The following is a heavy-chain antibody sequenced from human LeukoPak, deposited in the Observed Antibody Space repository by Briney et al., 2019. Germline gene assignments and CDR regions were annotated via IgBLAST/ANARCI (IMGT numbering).Heavy chain of an antibody. Sequence: GGSLRLSCAASGFTFSSYSMSWVRQAPGKGLEWISSISSSGSYIYYADSVKGRFTISRDNAKNSLYLQVNSLRAEDTAVYYCARDQLLWFGELVYFDYWGQGTLVTVSS. V-gene: IGHV3-21*01. D-gene: IGHD3-10*01. CDR2: ISSSGSYI. CDR1: GFTFSSYS. J-gene: IGHJ4*02. CDR3: ARDQLLWFGELVYFDY.